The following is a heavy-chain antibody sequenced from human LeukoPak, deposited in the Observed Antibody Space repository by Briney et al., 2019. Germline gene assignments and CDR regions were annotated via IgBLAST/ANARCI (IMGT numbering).Heavy chain of an antibody. J-gene: IGHJ4*02. V-gene: IGHV3-7*01. CDR2: IKEDGSEI. D-gene: IGHD3-10*01. CDR1: GSNFSTYW. Sequence: GGSLRLSCAASGSNFSTYWMTWVRQVPGKGLEWVANIKEDGSEIYYVDAVKGRFSISRDNAKTSLYLQMNSLSVADTAVYYCVTDQTGRHPYFFDYWGQGTLVTVSS. CDR3: VTDQTGRHPYFFDY.